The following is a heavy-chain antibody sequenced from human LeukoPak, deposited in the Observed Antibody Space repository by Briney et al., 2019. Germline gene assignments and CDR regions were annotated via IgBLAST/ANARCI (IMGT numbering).Heavy chain of an antibody. Sequence: SVKVSCKASGGTFSSYAISWVRQAPGQGLEWMGGIIPIFGTANYAQKFQGRVTITTDESTSTAYMELRSLRSDDTAVYYCARSRTIVDTAMVPFDYWGQGTLVTVSS. J-gene: IGHJ4*02. CDR2: IIPIFGTA. CDR3: ARSRTIVDTAMVPFDY. V-gene: IGHV1-69*05. D-gene: IGHD5-18*01. CDR1: GGTFSSYA.